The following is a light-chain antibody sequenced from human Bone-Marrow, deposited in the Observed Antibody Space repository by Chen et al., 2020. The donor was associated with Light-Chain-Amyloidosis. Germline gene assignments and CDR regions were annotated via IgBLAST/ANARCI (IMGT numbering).Light chain of an antibody. J-gene: IGKJ1*01. CDR1: QGIGID. CDR2: AAS. CDR3: LQHKTYPWT. Sequence: IQMTQSPSSLSASVGDRVTITCRASQGIGIDLVWYQQKPGEVPKRLIYAASTLENGVPSRFSGSGSRTEFSLTINSLQPEDFATYYCLQHKTYPWTFGQGTKVEVK. V-gene: IGKV1-17*01.